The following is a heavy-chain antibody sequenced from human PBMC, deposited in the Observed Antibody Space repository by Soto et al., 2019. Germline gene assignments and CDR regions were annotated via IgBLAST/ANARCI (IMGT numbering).Heavy chain of an antibody. V-gene: IGHV1-69*13. CDR1: GGTFSSYA. J-gene: IGHJ6*02. CDR2: IIPIFGTA. Sequence: SVKVSCKASGGTFSSYAISWVRQAPGQGLEWMGGIIPIFGTANYAQKFQGRVTITADESTSTAYMELSSLRSEDTAVYYCARESGGYYYDSSGYYYYYGMDVWGQGTTVTVSS. D-gene: IGHD3-22*01. CDR3: ARESGGYYYDSSGYYYYYGMDV.